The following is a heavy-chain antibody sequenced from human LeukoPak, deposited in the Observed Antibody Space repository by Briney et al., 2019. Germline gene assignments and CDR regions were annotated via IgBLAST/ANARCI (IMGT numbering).Heavy chain of an antibody. CDR2: IYISGST. CDR3: AGGLIAAAGTRVDY. D-gene: IGHD6-13*01. CDR1: GGSVSSGSYY. Sequence: SETLSLTCTVSGGSVSSGSYYWTWIRQPAGKGLEWIGRIYISGSTNYNPSLKSRVTISVDTSKNQFSLKLSSVTAADTAVYYCAGGLIAAAGTRVDYWGQGTLVTVSS. V-gene: IGHV4-61*02. J-gene: IGHJ4*02.